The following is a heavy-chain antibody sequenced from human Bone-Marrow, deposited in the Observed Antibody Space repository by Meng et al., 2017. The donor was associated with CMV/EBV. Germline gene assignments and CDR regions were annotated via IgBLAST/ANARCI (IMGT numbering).Heavy chain of an antibody. CDR3: ARDQTGS. CDR1: GSSITNDNFS. J-gene: IGHJ4*02. V-gene: IGHV4-39*07. D-gene: IGHD3-10*01. Sequence: SETLSLTCTVSGSSITNDNFSWGWIRQPPGKGLEWIGTIYSSGSTYYSPSLKSRVTISVDTSKNQFSLRLSSVTAADTAVYYCARDQTGSWGQGTLVTVSS. CDR2: IYSSGST.